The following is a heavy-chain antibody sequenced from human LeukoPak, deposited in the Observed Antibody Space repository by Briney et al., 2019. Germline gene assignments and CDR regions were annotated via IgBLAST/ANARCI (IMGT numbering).Heavy chain of an antibody. V-gene: IGHV4-34*01. J-gene: IGHJ4*02. CDR3: ASLGPKYYFDH. Sequence: KPSETLSLTCAVYGGSFSGYYWSWIRQPPGKGLEWIGEINHSGSTNYNPSLKSRVTISVDTSKNQFSLKLSSVTAADTAVYYCASLGPKYYFDHWGQGTLVTVSS. CDR2: INHSGST. CDR1: GGSFSGYY.